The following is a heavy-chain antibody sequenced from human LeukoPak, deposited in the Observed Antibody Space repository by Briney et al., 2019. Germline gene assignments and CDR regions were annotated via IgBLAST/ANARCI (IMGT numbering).Heavy chain of an antibody. Sequence: PGGSLRLSCAASGFTFSSYWMSWVRQASGQGLEWVGRIRSKASSYATAYAASVKGRFTISRDDSKNTAYLQMNSLKTEDTAVYYCTRPSYDYVWGSSPDYWGQGTLVTVSS. CDR3: TRPSYDYVWGSSPDY. CDR1: GFTFSSYW. V-gene: IGHV3-73*01. D-gene: IGHD3-16*01. CDR2: IRSKASSYAT. J-gene: IGHJ4*02.